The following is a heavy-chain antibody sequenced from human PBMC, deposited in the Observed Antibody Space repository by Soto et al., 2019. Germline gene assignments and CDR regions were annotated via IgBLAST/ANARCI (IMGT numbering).Heavy chain of an antibody. CDR3: ARVARDLPSTFFDY. V-gene: IGHV1-18*04. CDR1: GYTFSGYC. Sequence: ASVPVSCMPSGYTFSGYCLHWLRPAHGQGLAGMGWISADSGNTNYTQKLRGRVTITPDTSKSPASLGLRSLRSDDTAVYYCARVARDLPSTFFDYWGQGTPVTVSS. D-gene: IGHD3-16*01. CDR2: ISADSGNT. J-gene: IGHJ4*02.